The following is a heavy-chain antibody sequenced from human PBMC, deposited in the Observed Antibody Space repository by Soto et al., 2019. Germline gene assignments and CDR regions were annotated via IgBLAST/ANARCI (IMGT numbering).Heavy chain of an antibody. Sequence: GASVKVSCKASGGTFSSYAISWVRQAPGQGLEWMGGIIPIFGTANYAQKFQGRVTITADESTSTAYMELSSLRSEDTAVYYCASLYYDILTGYYSYYFDYWGQGTLVTVSS. CDR3: ASLYYDILTGYYSYYFDY. V-gene: IGHV1-69*13. D-gene: IGHD3-9*01. J-gene: IGHJ4*02. CDR1: GGTFSSYA. CDR2: IIPIFGTA.